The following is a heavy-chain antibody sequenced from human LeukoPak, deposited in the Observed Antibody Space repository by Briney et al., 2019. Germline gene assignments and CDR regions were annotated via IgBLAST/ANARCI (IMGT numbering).Heavy chain of an antibody. CDR2: FDPEDGET. CDR3: ATERSRRYCSSTSCYYYYYYYMDV. CDR1: GYTLTELS. J-gene: IGHJ6*03. V-gene: IGHV1-24*01. Sequence: ASVKVSCKVSGYTLTELSMHWVRQAPGKGLEWMGGFDPEDGETIYAQKFQGRVTMTEDTSTDTAYMELSSLRSEDTAVYYCATERSRRYCSSTSCYYYYYYYMDVWGKGTTVTVSS. D-gene: IGHD2-2*01.